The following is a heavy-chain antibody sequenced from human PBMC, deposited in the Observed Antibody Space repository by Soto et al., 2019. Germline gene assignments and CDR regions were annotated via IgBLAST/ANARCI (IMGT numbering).Heavy chain of an antibody. V-gene: IGHV1-18*04. D-gene: IGHD3-9*01. CDR3: ARPYDILTLRHYCYYGMDV. J-gene: IGHJ6*02. Sequence: ASVKVSCKASGYTFTSYGISWVRQAPGQGLERMGWISAYNGNTNYAQKLQGRVTMTTDTSTSTAYMEQRSVRADDTAVYYCARPYDILTLRHYCYYGMDVWGQGTTVTVSS. CDR1: GYTFTSYG. CDR2: ISAYNGNT.